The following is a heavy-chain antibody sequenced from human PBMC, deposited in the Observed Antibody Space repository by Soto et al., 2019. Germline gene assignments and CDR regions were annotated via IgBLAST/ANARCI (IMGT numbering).Heavy chain of an antibody. CDR3: AKGGAAGHLRNWFDP. V-gene: IGHV3-23*01. D-gene: IGHD6-13*01. CDR2: ISGSGGST. Sequence: GGSLRLSCAASGFTFSSYAMSWVRQAPGKGLEWVSAISGSGGSTYYADSVKGRFTISRDNSKNTLYLQMNSLRAEDTAVYYCAKGGAAGHLRNWFDPWGQGTLVTVSS. CDR1: GFTFSSYA. J-gene: IGHJ5*02.